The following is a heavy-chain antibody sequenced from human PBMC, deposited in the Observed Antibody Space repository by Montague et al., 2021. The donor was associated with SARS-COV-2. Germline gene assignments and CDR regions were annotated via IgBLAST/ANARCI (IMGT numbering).Heavy chain of an antibody. D-gene: IGHD6-13*01. J-gene: IGHJ4*02. Sequence: SETLSLTCTVSGDSISSSSYFWGWISQPPGKGLEWIGSIYYSGSTYYKPSLKSRVTISVDTSKNQFSLKLSSVTAADTAVYYCVRVGVSNWYSFFDYWGQGTLVTVSS. CDR2: IYYSGST. CDR1: GDSISSSSYF. CDR3: VRVGVSNWYSFFDY. V-gene: IGHV4-39*07.